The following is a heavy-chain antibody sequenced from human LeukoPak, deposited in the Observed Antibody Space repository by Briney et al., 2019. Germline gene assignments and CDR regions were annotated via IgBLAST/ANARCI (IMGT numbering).Heavy chain of an antibody. J-gene: IGHJ5*02. CDR3: ARGGYYGSGNDFRFDP. CDR1: GGSFSNYY. V-gene: IGHV4-34*01. CDR2: INHSGGA. D-gene: IGHD3-10*01. Sequence: SETLSLTCAVYGGSFSNYYWSWIRQPPGRALEWIGEINHSGGANHNPSLKSRVTISVDTSKNQFSLKLSSVTAADTAIYYCARGGYYGSGNDFRFDPWGQGTLVTVSS.